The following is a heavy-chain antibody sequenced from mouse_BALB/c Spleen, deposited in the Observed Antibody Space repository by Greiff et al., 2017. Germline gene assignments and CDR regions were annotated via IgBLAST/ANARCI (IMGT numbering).Heavy chain of an antibody. CDR3: ARQLIYFDY. J-gene: IGHJ2*01. CDR1: GFTFTDYY. Sequence: EVKLMESGGGLVQPGGSLRLSCATSGFTFTDYYMSWVRQPPGKALEWLGFIRNKANGYTTEYSASVKGRFTISRDNSQSILYLQMNTLRAEDSATYYCARQLIYFDYWGQGTTLTVSS. V-gene: IGHV7-3*02. D-gene: IGHD3-3*01. CDR2: IRNKANGYTT.